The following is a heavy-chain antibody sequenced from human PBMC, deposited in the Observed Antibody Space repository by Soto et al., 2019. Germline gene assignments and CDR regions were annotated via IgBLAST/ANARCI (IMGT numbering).Heavy chain of an antibody. J-gene: IGHJ5*02. D-gene: IGHD4-4*01. CDR1: GGSISSGCYY. CDR3: ARGSTVKKWFDP. CDR2: IYYSGST. V-gene: IGHV4-31*03. Sequence: SETLSLTCTVSGGSISSGCYYWSWIRQHPGKGLEWIGYIYYSGSTYYNPSLKSRVTISVDTSKDQFSLKLSSVTAADTAVYYCARGSTVKKWFDPWGQGTLVTVCS.